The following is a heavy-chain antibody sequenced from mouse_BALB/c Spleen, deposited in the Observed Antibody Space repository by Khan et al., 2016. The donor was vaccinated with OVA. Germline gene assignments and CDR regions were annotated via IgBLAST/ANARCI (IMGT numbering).Heavy chain of an antibody. V-gene: IGHV14-3*02. CDR3: TRDYWDVFAY. CDR2: IDPANGNT. J-gene: IGHJ3*01. CDR1: GFNIKDTY. D-gene: IGHD4-1*01. Sequence: EVQLQESGAELVKPGASVKLSCTASGFNIKDTYMHWVKQRPEQGLEWIGRIDPANGNTKYDPKFQGKATLTADTSCNTAYLQLSSLTSEDTAVYYCTRDYWDVFAYWGQGTLVTVSA.